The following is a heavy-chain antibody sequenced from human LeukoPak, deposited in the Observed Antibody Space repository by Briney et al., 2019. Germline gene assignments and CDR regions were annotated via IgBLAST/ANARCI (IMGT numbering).Heavy chain of an antibody. Sequence: GGSLRLSCVGSGFTFGNYAMNWVRQAPGKGLEWVAAISGRGGDTFYADSVKGRFTFSRDNSKNSLYLQMNSLRAEDTAVYYCARGPLKGWELMFYFDYWGQGTLVTVSS. J-gene: IGHJ4*02. CDR3: ARGPLKGWELMFYFDY. V-gene: IGHV3-23*01. D-gene: IGHD1-26*01. CDR1: GFTFGNYA. CDR2: ISGRGGDT.